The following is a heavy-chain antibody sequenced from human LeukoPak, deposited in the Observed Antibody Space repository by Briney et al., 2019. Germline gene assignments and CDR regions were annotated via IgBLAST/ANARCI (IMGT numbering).Heavy chain of an antibody. CDR3: ARHGMLRGGYFDY. D-gene: IGHD2-15*01. V-gene: IGHV5-51*01. J-gene: IGHJ4*02. CDR1: GYXFTTYW. CDR2: IYPVNSDI. Sequence: GESLKISCNGSGYXFTTYWICWVRQLPGKGLEWMGIIYPVNSDIRYSPSFEGQVTISADKSISTAYLQWSSLKASDTAVYYCARHGMLRGGYFDYWGQGTLVTVSS.